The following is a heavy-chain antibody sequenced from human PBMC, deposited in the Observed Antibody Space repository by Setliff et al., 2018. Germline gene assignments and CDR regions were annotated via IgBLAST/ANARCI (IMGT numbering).Heavy chain of an antibody. Sequence: SETLSLTCVVSGYYIRSGYYWGWIRQHPGKGLEWIGSIYHGGNIVYNPSLESRVTISADTSKNQFSLTLTSVTAADTAVYYCARAPPPWLQSLGGDYWGQGTLVTVSS. CDR3: ARAPPPWLQSLGGDY. D-gene: IGHD5-12*01. J-gene: IGHJ4*02. CDR1: GYYIRSGYY. CDR2: IYHGGNI. V-gene: IGHV4-38-2*01.